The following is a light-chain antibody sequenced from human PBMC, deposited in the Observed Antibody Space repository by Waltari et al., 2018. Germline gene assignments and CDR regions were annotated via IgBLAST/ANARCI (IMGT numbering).Light chain of an antibody. Sequence: QSALTQPASVSGSPGQSLTISCTGTSSDVGGYNYVSWYQQHPGKAPKLMIYEVSNRPSGVSNRFSGSKSGNTASLTISGLQAEDEADYYCSSYTSSSTLEVVFGGGTKLTVL. CDR2: EVS. V-gene: IGLV2-14*01. CDR1: SSDVGGYNY. J-gene: IGLJ2*01. CDR3: SSYTSSSTLEVV.